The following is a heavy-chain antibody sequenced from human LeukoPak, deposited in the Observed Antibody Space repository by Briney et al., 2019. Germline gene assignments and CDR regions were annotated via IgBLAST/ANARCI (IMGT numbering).Heavy chain of an antibody. V-gene: IGHV1-18*01. J-gene: IGHJ4*02. D-gene: IGHD6-19*01. CDR3: ARDYSSGYYFPTDY. CDR2: ISAYNGNT. CDR1: GYTFTSYG. Sequence: ASVKVSCTASGYTFTSYGISWVRQAPGQGLEWMGWISAYNGNTNYAQKLQGRVTMTTDTSTSTAYMELRSLRSDDTAVYYCARDYSSGYYFPTDYWGQGTLVTVSS.